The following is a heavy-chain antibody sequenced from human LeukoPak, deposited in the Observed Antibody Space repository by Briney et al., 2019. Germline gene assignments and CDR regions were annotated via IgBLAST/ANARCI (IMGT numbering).Heavy chain of an antibody. D-gene: IGHD5-12*01. J-gene: IGHJ4*02. Sequence: SETLSLTCTVSGYSISSGYYWGWIRQPPGKGLEWIGNIYHSGNTYYNPSLKSRVTISVDTSKNQFSLKLSSVTAADTAVYYCARVSGYDWESFYDYWGQGTLVTVSS. CDR3: ARVSGYDWESFYDY. CDR2: IYHSGNT. V-gene: IGHV4-38-2*02. CDR1: GYSISSGYY.